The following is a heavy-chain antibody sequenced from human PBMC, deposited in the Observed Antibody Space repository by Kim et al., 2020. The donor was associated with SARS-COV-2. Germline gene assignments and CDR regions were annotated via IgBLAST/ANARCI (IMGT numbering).Heavy chain of an antibody. Sequence: SETLSLTCTVSGGSISSHYWSWIRQPPGKVLEWIGYIYYSGRTNYNPSLKSRVTISVDTSKNQFSLKLSSVTAADTAVYNLAGKYYDFWSGSFYYMDLWG. CDR3: AGKYYDFWSGSFYYMDL. D-gene: IGHD3-3*01. J-gene: IGHJ6*03. CDR1: GGSISSHY. V-gene: IGHV4-59*08. CDR2: IYYSGRT.